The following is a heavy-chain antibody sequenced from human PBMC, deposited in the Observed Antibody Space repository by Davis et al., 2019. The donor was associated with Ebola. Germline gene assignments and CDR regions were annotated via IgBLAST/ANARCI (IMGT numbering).Heavy chain of an antibody. CDR2: INHSGST. CDR3: ARDDGGNSGIPFDY. V-gene: IGHV4-34*01. J-gene: IGHJ4*02. D-gene: IGHD4-23*01. Sequence: MPGGSLRLSCAVYGGSFSGYYWSWIRQPPGKGLEWIREINHSGSTNYNPSLKSRVTISVDTSKNQFSLKLSSVTAADTAVYYCARDDGGNSGIPFDYWGQGTLVTVSS. CDR1: GGSFSGYY.